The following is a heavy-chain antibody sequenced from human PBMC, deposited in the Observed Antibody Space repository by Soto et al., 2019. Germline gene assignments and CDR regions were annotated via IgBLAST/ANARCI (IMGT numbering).Heavy chain of an antibody. Sequence: SETLSLTCAVSGGSISSSNWWSWVRQPPGKGLEWNGEIYHSGSTNYNPTLKSRVTISVDKSKNQFNLKLSSVTAAKTAEYYCARVAVAGTRFDYWGLGTLVTVS. D-gene: IGHD6-19*01. V-gene: IGHV4-4*02. CDR1: GGSISSSNW. CDR2: IYHSGST. CDR3: ARVAVAGTRFDY. J-gene: IGHJ4*02.